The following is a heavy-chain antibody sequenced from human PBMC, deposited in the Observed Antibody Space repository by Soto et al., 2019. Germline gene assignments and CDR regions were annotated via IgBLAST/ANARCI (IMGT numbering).Heavy chain of an antibody. D-gene: IGHD6-19*01. CDR2: IYSGGST. J-gene: IGHJ2*01. CDR1: GFTVSSHY. V-gene: IGHV3-53*02. Sequence: EVQLVETGGGLIQPGGSLRLSCAASGFTVSSHYMSWFRQAPGKGLEWGSVIYSGGSTYYADSVKGRFTISRDNSKNTLYLQMNSLRAEDTAVYYCAGPSSGWSAHTGPGYFDLWGRGTLVTVSS. CDR3: AGPSSGWSAHTGPGYFDL.